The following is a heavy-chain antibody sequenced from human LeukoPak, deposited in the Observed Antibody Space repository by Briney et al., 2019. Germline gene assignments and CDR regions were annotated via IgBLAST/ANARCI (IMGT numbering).Heavy chain of an antibody. CDR2: IIPIFGTA. CDR1: GGTFSSYA. CDR3: ARAHSSSSEVDGAFDI. Sequence: GASVKVSCKASGGTFSSYAISWVRQAPGQGLEWMGGIIPIFGTANYAQKFQGRVTITTDESTSTAYMELSSLRSEDTAVYYCARAHSSSSEVDGAFDIWGQGTMVTVSS. V-gene: IGHV1-69*05. D-gene: IGHD6-6*01. J-gene: IGHJ3*02.